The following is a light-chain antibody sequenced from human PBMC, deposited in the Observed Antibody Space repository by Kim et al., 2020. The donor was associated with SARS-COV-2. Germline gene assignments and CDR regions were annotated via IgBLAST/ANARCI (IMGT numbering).Light chain of an antibody. J-gene: IGKJ1*01. V-gene: IGKV3-20*01. CDR3: QQYDNSRT. CDR2: RAS. CDR1: QSVTSSY. Sequence: EIVLTQSPGTLSLSPGERATLSCRASQSVTSSYLAWYQQKPGQAPRLLIYRASSRATGIPARFSGSGSGTDFTLTISRLEPEDFAVYYCQQYDNSRTFGQGTKVDIK.